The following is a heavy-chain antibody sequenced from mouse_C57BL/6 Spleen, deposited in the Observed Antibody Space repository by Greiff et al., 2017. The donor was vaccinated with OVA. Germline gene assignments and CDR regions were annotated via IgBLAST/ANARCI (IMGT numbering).Heavy chain of an antibody. CDR1: GYTFTSYW. J-gene: IGHJ3*01. V-gene: IGHV1-52*01. CDR2: IDPSDSET. D-gene: IGHD3-1*01. CDR3: ARGGHSSATDAY. Sequence: QVQLQQPGAELVRPGSSVKLSCKASGYTFTSYWMHWVKQRPIQGLEWIGNIDPSDSETHYNQKFKDKATLTVDKSSSTAYMQLSSLTSEDSAVYDCARGGHSSATDAYWGQGTLVTVSA.